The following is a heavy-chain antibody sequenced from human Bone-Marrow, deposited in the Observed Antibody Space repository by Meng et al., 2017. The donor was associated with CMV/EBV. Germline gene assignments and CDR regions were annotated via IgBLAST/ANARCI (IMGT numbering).Heavy chain of an antibody. V-gene: IGHV3-21*01. CDR2: ISSSGSYI. D-gene: IGHD6-6*01. CDR1: GFTFSSYT. J-gene: IGHJ4*02. CDR3: ARVHGTARDY. Sequence: GESLKISCAGSGFTFSSYTMNWVRQAPGKGLEWVSSISSSGSYIFYADSVKGRFTISRDNAKSSLYLQMKSLRAEDTALYYCARVHGTARDYWGPGTLVTVSS.